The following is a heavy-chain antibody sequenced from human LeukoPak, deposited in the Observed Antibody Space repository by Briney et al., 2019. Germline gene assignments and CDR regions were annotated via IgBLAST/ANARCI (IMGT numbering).Heavy chain of an antibody. CDR1: GGSISSSSYY. J-gene: IGHJ4*02. CDR2: IYYSGST. CDR3: ARRAARPERYFDY. Sequence: PSETPSLTCTVSGGSISSSSYYWGWIRQPPGKGLEWIGSIYYSGSTYYNPSLKSRVTISVDTSKNQFSLKLSSVTAADTAVYYCARRAARPERYFDYWGQGTLVTVSP. V-gene: IGHV4-39*01. D-gene: IGHD6-6*01.